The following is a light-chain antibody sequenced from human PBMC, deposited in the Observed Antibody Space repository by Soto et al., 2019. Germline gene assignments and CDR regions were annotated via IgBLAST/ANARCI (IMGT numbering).Light chain of an antibody. V-gene: IGKV1-27*01. CDR3: QKFNAAPLS. J-gene: IGKJ5*01. CDR1: QDISVY. CDR2: SAS. Sequence: DIQMTQSPSSLSASVGDRVTITCRASQDISVYLAWYQQKPGKVPNLLIYSASTLQSGVPSRFSGSGSGTDFTLTISNLQPEDGGNDYCQKFNAAPLSFGRGTLLDTK.